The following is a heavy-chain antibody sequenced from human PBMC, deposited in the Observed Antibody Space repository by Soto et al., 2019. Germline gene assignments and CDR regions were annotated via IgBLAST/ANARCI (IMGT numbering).Heavy chain of an antibody. V-gene: IGHV3-23*01. CDR3: ARDIYYDLWSGYYARAGGMDV. CDR2: VSSGGGTT. CDR1: GFTFSIYA. J-gene: IGHJ6*02. D-gene: IGHD3-3*01. Sequence: GGSLRLSCAASGFTFSIYAMSWVRQAPGKGLEWVATVSSGGGTTYYADSVKGRFTISRDNSKNTLYLQMNSLRAEDTAVYYCARDIYYDLWSGYYARAGGMDVWGQGTTVTVSS.